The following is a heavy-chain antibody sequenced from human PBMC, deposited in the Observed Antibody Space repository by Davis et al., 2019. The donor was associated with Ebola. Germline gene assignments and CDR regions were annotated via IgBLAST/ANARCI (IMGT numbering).Heavy chain of an antibody. V-gene: IGHV1-2*06. D-gene: IGHD1-7*01. Sequence: ASVKVSCKASGYTFSDHYMHWVRQAPGQGLEWMGRINPNSGGTKYAQKFRGRVTMTRDRSISTVHMELSGLRSDDTAVYYCARASEELREDYWGQGTLVTVSS. J-gene: IGHJ4*02. CDR2: INPNSGGT. CDR1: GYTFSDHY. CDR3: ARASEELREDY.